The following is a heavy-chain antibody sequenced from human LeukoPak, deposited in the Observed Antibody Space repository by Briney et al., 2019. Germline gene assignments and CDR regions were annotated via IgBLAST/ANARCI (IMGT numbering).Heavy chain of an antibody. CDR3: ARDLAYSRLDY. Sequence: GGSLRLSCAASGFTFSSYAMSWVRQAPGKGLEWVASINPDGNKKYSADSVKGRFTISRDNAENSLYLQMNSLRVEDTAFYYCARDLAYSRLDYWGQGMLVTVSP. CDR2: INPDGNKK. V-gene: IGHV3-7*01. J-gene: IGHJ4*02. CDR1: GFTFSSYA. D-gene: IGHD5-18*01.